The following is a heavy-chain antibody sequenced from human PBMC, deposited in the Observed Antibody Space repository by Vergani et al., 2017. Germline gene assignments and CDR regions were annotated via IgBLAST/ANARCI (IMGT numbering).Heavy chain of an antibody. J-gene: IGHJ3*02. CDR3: ARDGAYCGGDCYPSAFDI. D-gene: IGHD2-21*02. V-gene: IGHV3-7*01. CDR2: IKQDGSEK. Sequence: EVQLVESGGGLVKPGGSLRLSCAASGFTFSSYSMNWVRQAPGKGLEWVANIKQDGSEKYYVDSVKGRFTISRDNAKNSLYLQMNSLRAEDTAVYYCARDGAYCGGDCYPSAFDIWGQGTMVTVSS. CDR1: GFTFSSYS.